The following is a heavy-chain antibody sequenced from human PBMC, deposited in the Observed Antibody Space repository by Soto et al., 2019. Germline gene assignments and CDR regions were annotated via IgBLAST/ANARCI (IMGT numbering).Heavy chain of an antibody. J-gene: IGHJ6*02. CDR3: ARSQGSSTSLEIYYYYYYGMDV. D-gene: IGHD2-2*01. Sequence: QVQLVQSGAEVKKPGSSVKVSCKASGGTFSSYAISWVRQAPGQGLEWMGGIIPISGPANYAQKFQGRVTITADESTGTAYMELSSLRSEDTAVYYCARSQGSSTSLEIYYYYYYGMDVWGQGTTVTVSS. V-gene: IGHV1-69*01. CDR1: GGTFSSYA. CDR2: IIPISGPA.